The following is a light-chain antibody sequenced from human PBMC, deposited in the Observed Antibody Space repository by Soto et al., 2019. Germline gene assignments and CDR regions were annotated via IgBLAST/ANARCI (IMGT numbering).Light chain of an antibody. CDR2: LNSDGSH. Sequence: QLVLTQSPSASASLGASVKLTCTLSSGHSSYAIAWHQQQPEKGPRYLMKLNSDGSHNKGDGIPDRFSCSSSGAERYLTISSLQSEDEADYYCQTWGTGIQVFGGGTKLTVL. CDR3: QTWGTGIQV. V-gene: IGLV4-69*01. CDR1: SGHSSYA. J-gene: IGLJ2*01.